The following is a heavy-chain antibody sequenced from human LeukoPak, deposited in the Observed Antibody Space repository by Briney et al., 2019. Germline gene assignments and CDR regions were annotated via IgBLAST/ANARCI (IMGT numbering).Heavy chain of an antibody. V-gene: IGHV3-30*04. CDR1: GFNFGAYA. CDR2: ISYDGSNQ. D-gene: IGHD4-23*01. CDR3: ARGHPHGWELYLDY. Sequence: GRSLRLSCAASGFNFGAYAMHWVRQSPGKGLDWVALISYDGSNQRYADSVKGRFTVSRDSSKNTLYLQMNSLRVEDTAVYYCARGHPHGWELYLDYWGQGTLVTVSS. J-gene: IGHJ4*02.